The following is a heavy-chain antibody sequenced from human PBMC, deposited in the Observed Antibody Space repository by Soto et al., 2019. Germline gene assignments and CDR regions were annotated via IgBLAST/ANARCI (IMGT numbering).Heavy chain of an antibody. CDR1: GFTFSSYG. CDR2: IWYDGSNK. CDR3: ARDQGAQHYYDSSGYAAV. D-gene: IGHD3-22*01. Sequence: GGSLRLSCAASGFTFSSYGMHWVRQAPGKGLEWVAVIWYDGSNKYYADSVKGRFTISIDKSKNTLYLQMNSLRAEDTAVYYCARDQGAQHYYDSSGYAAVWGQGTTVTVAS. J-gene: IGHJ6*02. V-gene: IGHV3-33*01.